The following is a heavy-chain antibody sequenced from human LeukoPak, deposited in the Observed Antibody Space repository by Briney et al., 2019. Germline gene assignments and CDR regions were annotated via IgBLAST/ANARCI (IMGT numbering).Heavy chain of an antibody. CDR3: ARQVQSYSSSVYFDY. D-gene: IGHD6-6*01. CDR2: IYPGDSDT. V-gene: IGHV5-51*01. Sequence: GGSLRLSCAASGFTFSSYWIGWVRQMPGKGLEWMGIIYPGDSDTRYSPSFQGQVTISADKSISTAYLQWSSLKASDTAMYYCARQVQSYSSSVYFDYWGQGTLVTVSS. CDR1: GFTFSSYW. J-gene: IGHJ4*02.